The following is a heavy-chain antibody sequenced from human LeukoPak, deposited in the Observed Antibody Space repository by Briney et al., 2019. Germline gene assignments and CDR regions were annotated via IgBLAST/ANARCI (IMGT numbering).Heavy chain of an antibody. J-gene: IGHJ6*03. D-gene: IGHD5-24*01. Sequence: SGTLSLTCTVSGGSISTLYWSWIRQPPGKGLEWIGHIYYSGSTNYHPSLESRVTISVDPSKNQFSLKLSSVTAADTAVYYCARGRRWLQSYYMDVWGKGTTVTVSS. V-gene: IGHV4-59*12. CDR1: GGSISTLY. CDR3: ARGRRWLQSYYMDV. CDR2: IYYSGST.